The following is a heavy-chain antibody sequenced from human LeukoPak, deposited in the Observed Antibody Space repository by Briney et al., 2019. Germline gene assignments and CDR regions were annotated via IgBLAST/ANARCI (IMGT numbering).Heavy chain of an antibody. CDR2: ISGSGST. Sequence: GGSLRLSCAASGFTFSNYAMSWVRQAPGKGLEWVSAISGSGSTYYADSVKGRFTTSRDNSKNTLYLQMNSLRAEDTAVYYGAKDPDYVWGSYLPADYWGQGTLVTVSS. CDR1: GFTFSNYA. J-gene: IGHJ4*02. D-gene: IGHD3-16*01. V-gene: IGHV3-23*01. CDR3: AKDPDYVWGSYLPADY.